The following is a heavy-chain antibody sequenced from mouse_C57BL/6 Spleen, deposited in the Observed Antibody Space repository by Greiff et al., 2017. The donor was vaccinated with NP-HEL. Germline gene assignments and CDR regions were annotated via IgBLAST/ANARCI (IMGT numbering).Heavy chain of an antibody. Sequence: QVQLQQPGAELVKPGASVKLSCKASGYTFTSYWMHWVKQRPGQGLEWIGMIHPNSGSTNYNEKFKSKATLTVDKSSSTAYMQLSSLTSEDSAVYYGARGDGNYYAMDYWGQGTSVTVST. CDR2: IHPNSGST. V-gene: IGHV1-64*01. J-gene: IGHJ4*01. D-gene: IGHD2-1*01. CDR3: ARGDGNYYAMDY. CDR1: GYTFTSYW.